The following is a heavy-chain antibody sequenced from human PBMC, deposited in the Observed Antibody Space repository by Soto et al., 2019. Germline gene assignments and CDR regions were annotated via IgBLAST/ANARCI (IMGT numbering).Heavy chain of an antibody. V-gene: IGHV3-43*01. D-gene: IGHD3-10*01. CDR1: GFTFDDYT. Sequence: GGSLRLSCAASGFTFDDYTMHWVRQAPGKGLEWVSLISWDGGSTYYADSVKGRFTISRDNSKNSLYLQMNSLRTEDTALYYCAKDKGPYGSGTVGMDVWGQGTTVTVSS. CDR2: ISWDGGST. J-gene: IGHJ6*02. CDR3: AKDKGPYGSGTVGMDV.